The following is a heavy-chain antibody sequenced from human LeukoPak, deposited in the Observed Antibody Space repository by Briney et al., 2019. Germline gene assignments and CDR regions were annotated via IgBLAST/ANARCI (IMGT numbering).Heavy chain of an antibody. D-gene: IGHD1-26*01. CDR1: GGSISSYY. Sequence: SETLSLTCTVSGGSISSYYWSWIRQPPGKGLEWIGYIYYSGSTNYNPSLKSRVTMSVDTSKNQFSLKLSSVTAADTAVYYCARHSGSYYFDYWGQGTLVTVSS. J-gene: IGHJ4*02. CDR2: IYYSGST. V-gene: IGHV4-59*08. CDR3: ARHSGSYYFDY.